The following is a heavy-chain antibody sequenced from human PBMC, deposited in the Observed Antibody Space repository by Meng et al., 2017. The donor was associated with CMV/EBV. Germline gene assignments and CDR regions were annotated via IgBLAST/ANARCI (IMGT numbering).Heavy chain of an antibody. V-gene: IGHV1-69*05. CDR3: AGNVVPAAMDYYYGMDA. Sequence: SVQVSCNASAGSFSSYAISWVRQAPGQGLEWLGGIIPIFGTANYAQKFQGRVTITTDESTSTDYMELSSLRSEDTAGYYCAGNVVPAAMDYYYGMDAWGQGTTVTVSS. CDR1: AGSFSSYA. J-gene: IGHJ6*02. D-gene: IGHD2-2*01. CDR2: IIPIFGTA.